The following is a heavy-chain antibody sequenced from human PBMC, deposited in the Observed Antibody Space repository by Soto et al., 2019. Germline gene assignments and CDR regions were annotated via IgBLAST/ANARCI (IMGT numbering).Heavy chain of an antibody. CDR2: FDPEDGET. CDR3: ATAQTGIDAFDI. CDR1: GYTLTELS. D-gene: IGHD7-27*01. Sequence: ASVKVSCKVSGYTLTELSMHWVRQAPGKGLEWMGGFDPEDGETIYAQKFQGRVTMTEDTSTDTAYMELNSLRSEDTAVYYCATAQTGIDAFDIWGQGTMVTVSS. V-gene: IGHV1-24*01. J-gene: IGHJ3*02.